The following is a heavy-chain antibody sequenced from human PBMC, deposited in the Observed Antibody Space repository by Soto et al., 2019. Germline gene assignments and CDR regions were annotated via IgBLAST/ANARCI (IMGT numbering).Heavy chain of an antibody. CDR2: ISSSGGT. CDR1: HGSISSGDYY. Sequence: SETLSLTCTVSHGSISSGDYYWSWIRQHPGKDLEWVAYISSSGGTYYNPSLKSRVTISIDASKNQFSLMLSSVAAADTAVYYCARIRGLGEVSPFFDHWAQGARVTVSS. J-gene: IGHJ4*02. D-gene: IGHD3-16*01. V-gene: IGHV4-31*03. CDR3: ARIRGLGEVSPFFDH.